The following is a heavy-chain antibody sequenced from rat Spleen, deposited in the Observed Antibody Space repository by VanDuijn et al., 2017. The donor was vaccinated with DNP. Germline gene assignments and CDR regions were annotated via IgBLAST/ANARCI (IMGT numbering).Heavy chain of an antibody. CDR2: IGSPAYAP. CDR3: ARQGQLGFAY. J-gene: IGHJ3*01. D-gene: IGHD1-10*01. Sequence: EVQLVESGGGLVQPGRSMKLSCAASGFTFSAYYMAWVRQAPAKGLEWVAYIGSPAYAPYYGDSVKGRFTISRDNAKSTLYLQMDSLRSEDTATYYCARQGQLGFAYWGQGTLVTVSS. V-gene: IGHV5-25*01. CDR1: GFTFSAYY.